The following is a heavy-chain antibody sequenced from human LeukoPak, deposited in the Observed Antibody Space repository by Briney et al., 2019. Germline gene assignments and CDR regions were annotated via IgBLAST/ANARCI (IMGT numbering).Heavy chain of an antibody. J-gene: IGHJ3*02. D-gene: IGHD1-26*01. CDR1: GYTFTGYY. Sequence: GASVKVSCTASGYTFTGYYMHWVRQAPGQGLEWMGIINPSGGSTSYAQKFQGRVTMTRDTSTSTVYMELSSLRSEDTAVYYCARVVMDYSGSVLGAFDIWGQGTMVTVSS. CDR2: INPSGGST. V-gene: IGHV1-46*01. CDR3: ARVVMDYSGSVLGAFDI.